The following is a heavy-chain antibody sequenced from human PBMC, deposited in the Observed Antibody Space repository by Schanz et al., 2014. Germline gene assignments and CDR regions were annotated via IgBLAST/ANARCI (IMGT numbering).Heavy chain of an antibody. D-gene: IGHD2-2*03. V-gene: IGHV3-23*01. CDR3: ARAGYCTSVSCSLFVSDY. CDR2: ISDSGDTA. Sequence: EVQLMESGGGLVKPGGSLRLSCAASGFTFTNYAMSWVRQAPGKGLEWVSLISDSGDTAYYADSVKGRFTISRDNSKNTLYLQMNSLRAEDTAVYYCARAGYCTSVSCSLFVSDYWGQGTLVTVSS. CDR1: GFTFTNYA. J-gene: IGHJ4*02.